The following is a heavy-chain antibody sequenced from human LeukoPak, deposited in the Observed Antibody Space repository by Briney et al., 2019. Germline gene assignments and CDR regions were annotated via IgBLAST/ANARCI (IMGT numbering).Heavy chain of an antibody. V-gene: IGHV3-33*08. J-gene: IGHJ3*02. CDR2: IWYGGSNK. D-gene: IGHD3-3*01. Sequence: GGSLRLSCAASGFTFSSYGMHWVRQAPGKGLEWVAVIWYGGSNKYYADSVKGRFTISRDNSKNTLYLQMNSLRAEDTAVYYCAVFRFSNDAFDIWGQGTMVTVSS. CDR3: AVFRFSNDAFDI. CDR1: GFTFSSYG.